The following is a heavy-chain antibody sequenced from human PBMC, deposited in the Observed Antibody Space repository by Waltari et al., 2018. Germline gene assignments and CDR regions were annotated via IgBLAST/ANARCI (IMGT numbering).Heavy chain of an antibody. CDR3: ARDFGYSSAD. D-gene: IGHD4-4*01. CDR2: IYYNGNA. Sequence: QVRLQESGPGLVKSSQTLSLTCIVSGGSVSNAHYYWSWNRLSPGKGLERIGEIYYNGNANYNPSLRSRLTISIDTSKNQFSLKLTSVTAADTAIYYCARDFGYSSADWGQGIQVTVSS. J-gene: IGHJ4*02. CDR1: GGSVSNAHYY. V-gene: IGHV4-30-4*01.